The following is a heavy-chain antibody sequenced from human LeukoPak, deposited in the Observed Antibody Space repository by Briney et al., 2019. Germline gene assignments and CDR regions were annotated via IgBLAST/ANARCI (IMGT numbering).Heavy chain of an antibody. Sequence: PGGSLRLTCAASGFTFSSYSMNWVRQAPGKGLEWVSSISSSSSYIYYADSVKGRFTISRDNAKNSVYLQMNSLRAEDTAVYYCASAPHYDSSGYCLDYWGQGTLVTVSS. D-gene: IGHD3-22*01. CDR2: ISSSSSYI. J-gene: IGHJ4*02. V-gene: IGHV3-21*01. CDR1: GFTFSSYS. CDR3: ASAPHYDSSGYCLDY.